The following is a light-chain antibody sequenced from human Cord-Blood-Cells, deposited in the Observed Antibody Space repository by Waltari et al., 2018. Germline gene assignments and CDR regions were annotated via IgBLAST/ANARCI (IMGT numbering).Light chain of an antibody. CDR1: QSISSW. CDR2: DAS. CDR3: QQYNSYST. J-gene: IGKJ2*01. Sequence: DLQMTQSPSTLSASVGDSVTITCRASQSISSWLAWYQQKPGKAPKLLIYDASSLESGVPSRFSGSGSGTEFTLTISNLQPDDFATYYCQQYNSYSTFGQGTKLEIK. V-gene: IGKV1-5*01.